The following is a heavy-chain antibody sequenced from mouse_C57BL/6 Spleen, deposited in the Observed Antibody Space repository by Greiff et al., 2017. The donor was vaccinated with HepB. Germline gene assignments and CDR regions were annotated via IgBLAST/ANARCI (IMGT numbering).Heavy chain of an antibody. J-gene: IGHJ4*01. V-gene: IGHV10-1*01. Sequence: EVMLVESGGGLVQPKGSLKLSCAASGFSFNTYAMNWVRQAPGKGLEWVARIRSKSNNYATYYADSVKDRFTISRDDSESMLYLQMNNLKTEDTAMYYCVRHSYYYGYYYAMDYWGQGTSVTVSS. CDR2: IRSKSNNYAT. D-gene: IGHD1-2*01. CDR3: VRHSYYYGYYYAMDY. CDR1: GFSFNTYA.